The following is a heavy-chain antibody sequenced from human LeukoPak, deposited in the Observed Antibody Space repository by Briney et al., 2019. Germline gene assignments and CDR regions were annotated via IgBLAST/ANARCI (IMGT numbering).Heavy chain of an antibody. Sequence: SGPTLGKPTQTLTLTRTFSGFSLSTSGVGVGWIRQPPGKALEWLSVNYLNDDKRYSPVLKSRLTITKDTSKNQVVLTMTNMDPVDTATYYCAHRGDITMVRGVSPIRGWFDPWGQGTLVTVSS. J-gene: IGHJ5*02. CDR1: GFSLSTSGVG. V-gene: IGHV2-5*01. CDR2: NYLNDDK. D-gene: IGHD3-10*01. CDR3: AHRGDITMVRGVSPIRGWFDP.